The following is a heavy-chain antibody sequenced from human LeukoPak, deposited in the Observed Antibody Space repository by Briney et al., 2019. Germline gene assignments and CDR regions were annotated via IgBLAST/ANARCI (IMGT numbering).Heavy chain of an antibody. J-gene: IGHJ4*02. CDR2: IYSGGST. V-gene: IGHV3-66*01. Sequence: GGSLRLSCAASGFTISSNYMSWVRQAPGKGLEWVSVIYSGGSTYYADSVKGRFNISRDNSKNTLFLQMNSLRAEDTAVYYCARDRRGNYYSHFDYWGQGTLVTVSS. CDR3: ARDRRGNYYSHFDY. CDR1: GFTISSNY. D-gene: IGHD2-21*02.